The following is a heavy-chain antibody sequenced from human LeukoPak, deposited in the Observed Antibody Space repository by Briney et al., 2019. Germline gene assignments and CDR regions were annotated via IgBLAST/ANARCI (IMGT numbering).Heavy chain of an antibody. Sequence: SETLSLTCTVSGGSISSYYWSWIRQPPGKGLEWIGYIYYSGSTNYNPSLKSRVTISVDTSKNQFSLKLSSVTAADTAVYYCARGARPGYCSSTSCYAGVAFDIWGQGTMVTVSS. J-gene: IGHJ3*02. CDR3: ARGARPGYCSSTSCYAGVAFDI. CDR2: IYYSGST. CDR1: GGSISSYY. V-gene: IGHV4-59*01. D-gene: IGHD2-2*01.